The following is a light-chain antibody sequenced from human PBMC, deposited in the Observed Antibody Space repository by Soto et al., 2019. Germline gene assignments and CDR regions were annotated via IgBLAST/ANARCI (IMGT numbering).Light chain of an antibody. CDR1: SSDIGAYNF. CDR3: NSWTTSTTMI. Sequence: QAALTQPASVSGSPGQSITISCTGTSSDIGAYNFVSWYQQHPGKAPKLMLYDVNIRPSGVSNRFSGSKSGNTASLTISGLQAEDEADYYCNSWTTSTTMIFGGGTKVNV. J-gene: IGLJ2*01. V-gene: IGLV2-14*03. CDR2: DVN.